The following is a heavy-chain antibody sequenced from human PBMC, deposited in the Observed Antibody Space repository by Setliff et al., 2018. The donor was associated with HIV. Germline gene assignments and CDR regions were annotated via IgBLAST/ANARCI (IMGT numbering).Heavy chain of an antibody. D-gene: IGHD2-2*01. V-gene: IGHV4-39*07. CDR1: GGSIDSSDYY. Sequence: SETLSLTCTVSGGSIDSSDYYWGWIRQPPGKGLEWIGSIFYSGRSMYNPSLRSRVTFSIDTSENQFSLRLASVTAADTAIYYCARDDSIVLVPAIMRGDGFDFWGQGRMVTVSS. CDR3: ARDDSIVLVPAIMRGDGFDF. J-gene: IGHJ3*01. CDR2: IFYSGRS.